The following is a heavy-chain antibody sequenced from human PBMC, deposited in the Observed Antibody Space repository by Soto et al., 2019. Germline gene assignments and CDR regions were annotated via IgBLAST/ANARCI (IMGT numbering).Heavy chain of an antibody. CDR1: GFTFSSYA. CDR3: AKDPDIVATITV. V-gene: IGHV3-23*01. J-gene: IGHJ4*02. CDR2: ISGSGGST. Sequence: PGGSLRLSCAASGFTFSSYAMSWVRQAPGKGLERVSTISGSGGSTYYADSVKGRFTISRDNSKNTIYLQMNSLRAEDTAIYYCAKDPDIVATITVWGQGTLVTVSS. D-gene: IGHD5-12*01.